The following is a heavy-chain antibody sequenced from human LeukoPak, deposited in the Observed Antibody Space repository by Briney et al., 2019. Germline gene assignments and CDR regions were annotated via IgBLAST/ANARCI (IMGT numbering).Heavy chain of an antibody. CDR3: ARVGVTADFDY. J-gene: IGHJ4*02. Sequence: SETLSLTCTVSGGSISSSGYYWGWVRQPPGKELEWIGSIYYSGSSHYNPSLKSRVSMSRDTAKSQFSLNLSSVTAADTAVYYCARVGVTADFDYWGQGTLVTVSS. D-gene: IGHD1-26*01. CDR2: IYYSGSS. CDR1: GGSISSSGYY. V-gene: IGHV4-39*07.